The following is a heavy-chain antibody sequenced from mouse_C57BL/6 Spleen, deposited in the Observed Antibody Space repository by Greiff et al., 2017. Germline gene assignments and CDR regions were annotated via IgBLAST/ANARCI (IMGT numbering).Heavy chain of an antibody. J-gene: IGHJ2*01. CDR2: IDPSDSYT. D-gene: IGHD2-3*01. Sequence: QVQLQQPGAELVMPGASVKLSCKASGYTFTSYWMHWVKQRPGQGLEWIGEIDPSDSYTNYNQKFKGKSTLTVDKSSSTAYMQLSSLTSEDSAVYYCARDDGYFDYWGQGTTRTVSS. V-gene: IGHV1-69*01. CDR1: GYTFTSYW. CDR3: ARDDGYFDY.